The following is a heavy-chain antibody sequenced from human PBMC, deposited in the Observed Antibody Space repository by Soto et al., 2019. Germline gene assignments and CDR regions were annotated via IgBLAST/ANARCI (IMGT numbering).Heavy chain of an antibody. CDR3: SRSLDSSGIYFPTF. CDR2: IHHTGST. D-gene: IGHD3-22*01. CDR1: HECRNSSA. V-gene: IGHV4-59*01. Sequence: TSTVYHECRNSSARTWVRQSPGKRLELIGYIHHTGSTNYNPSLKSRVTMSLDTSRNQFSLKLYSVTAADTAVYYFSRSLDSSGIYFPTFWGPVPLFTVS. J-gene: IGHJ4*02.